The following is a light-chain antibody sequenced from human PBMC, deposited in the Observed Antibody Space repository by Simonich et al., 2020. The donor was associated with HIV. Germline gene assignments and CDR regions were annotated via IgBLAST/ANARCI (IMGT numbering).Light chain of an antibody. V-gene: IGKV3-15*01. CDR1: QSVTSN. CDR3: QQFNSYPST. CDR2: GAS. Sequence: EIVMTQSPATLSVSPGERATLSCRASQSVTSNLAWYQQKPGQAPRLLIYGASTRATGIPARFSGSGSGTDFTLTISSLQPEDFATYYCQQFNSYPSTFGQGTRLEIK. J-gene: IGKJ5*01.